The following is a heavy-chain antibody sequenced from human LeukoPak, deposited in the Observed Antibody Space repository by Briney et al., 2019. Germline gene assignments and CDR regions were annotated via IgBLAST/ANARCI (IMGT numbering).Heavy chain of an antibody. CDR1: GYTFNSYG. CDR3: ARARDTVTTLDY. CDR2: ISAYNGNT. J-gene: IGHJ4*02. D-gene: IGHD4-17*01. Sequence: GASVKVSCKASGYTFNSYGISWVRQAPGQGLEGMGWISAYNGNTNSAQKLQGRVTMTTDTSTSTAYMELRSLRSDDTAVYYCARARDTVTTLDYWGQGTLVTVSS. V-gene: IGHV1-18*01.